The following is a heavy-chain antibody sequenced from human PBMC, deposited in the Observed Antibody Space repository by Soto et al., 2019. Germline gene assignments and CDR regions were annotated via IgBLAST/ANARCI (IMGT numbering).Heavy chain of an antibody. Sequence: ASVKVSCKASGYTFTGYYMHWVRQAPGQGLEWMGWINPNSGGTNYAQKFQGWVTMTRDTSISTAYMELSRLRSDDTAVYYCARMYYYDSSGYLIGDYYYGMDVWGQGTTVTVSS. CDR1: GYTFTGYY. CDR3: ARMYYYDSSGYLIGDYYYGMDV. CDR2: INPNSGGT. V-gene: IGHV1-2*04. D-gene: IGHD3-22*01. J-gene: IGHJ6*02.